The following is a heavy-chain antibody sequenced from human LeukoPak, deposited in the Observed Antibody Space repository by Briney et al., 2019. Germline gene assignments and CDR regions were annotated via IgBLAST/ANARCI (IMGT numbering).Heavy chain of an antibody. CDR2: IYSGGST. CDR1: GFTVSSNY. CDR3: ARQRGYSYGYLH. V-gene: IGHV3-66*04. D-gene: IGHD5-18*01. J-gene: IGHJ4*02. Sequence: PGGSLRLSCAASGFTVSSNYMSWVRQAPGKGLEWVSVIYSGGSTYYADSVKGRFTISRDNAKNSLYLQMNSLRDEDTAVYYCARQRGYSYGYLHWGQGTLVTVSS.